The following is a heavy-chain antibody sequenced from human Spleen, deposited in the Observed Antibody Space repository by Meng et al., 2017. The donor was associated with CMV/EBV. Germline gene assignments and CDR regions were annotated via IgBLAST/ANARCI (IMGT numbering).Heavy chain of an antibody. J-gene: IGHJ6*02. V-gene: IGHV1-24*01. CDR1: GYTLTELS. D-gene: IGHD2-2*02. CDR3: ARDRTGDCSSTSCYNYYYYYGMDV. CDR2: FDPEDGET. Sequence: ASVKVSCKVSGYTLTELSMHWVRQAPGKGLEWMGGFDPEDGETIYAQKFQGRVTITTDESTSTAYMELSSLRSEDTAVYYCARDRTGDCSSTSCYNYYYYYGMDVWGQGTTVTVSS.